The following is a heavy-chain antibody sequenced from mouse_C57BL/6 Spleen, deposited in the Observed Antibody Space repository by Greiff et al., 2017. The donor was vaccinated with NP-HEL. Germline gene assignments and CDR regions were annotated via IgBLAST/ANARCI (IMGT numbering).Heavy chain of an antibody. CDR1: GYSFTDYN. Sequence: VQLKQSGPELVKPGASVKISCKASGYSFTDYNMNWVKQSNGKSLEWIGVINPNYGTTSYNQKFKGKATLTVDQSSSTAYMQLNSLTSEDSAVYYCARSLSKDSSGYNAMDYWGQGTSVTVSS. D-gene: IGHD3-2*02. CDR2: INPNYGTT. V-gene: IGHV1-39*01. J-gene: IGHJ4*01. CDR3: ARSLSKDSSGYNAMDY.